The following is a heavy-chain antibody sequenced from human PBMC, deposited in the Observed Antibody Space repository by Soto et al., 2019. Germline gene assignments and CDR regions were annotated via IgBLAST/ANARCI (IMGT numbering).Heavy chain of an antibody. CDR1: GYTFTSYD. Sequence: QVQLVQSGAEVKKPGASVKVSCKASGYTFTSYDINWVRQATGQGLEWMGWMNPNSGNTGYAQKFQGRDTMTRNTSISTAYMELSSLRSEDTAVYYCASGGDSGYDSNYYYGMDVWGQGTTVTVSS. J-gene: IGHJ6*02. CDR2: MNPNSGNT. V-gene: IGHV1-8*01. CDR3: ASGGDSGYDSNYYYGMDV. D-gene: IGHD5-12*01.